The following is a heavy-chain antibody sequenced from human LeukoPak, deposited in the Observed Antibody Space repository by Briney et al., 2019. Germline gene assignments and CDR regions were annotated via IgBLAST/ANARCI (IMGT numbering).Heavy chain of an antibody. CDR2: IYYSGST. CDR3: AKSIAVAGYYYGMDV. CDR1: GGSISSGYYF. J-gene: IGHJ6*02. V-gene: IGHV4-31*03. Sequence: SETLSLTCTVSGGSISSGYYFWSWIRQHPGKGLEWIGYIYYSGSTYYNPSLKSRVTISVDTSKNQYSLKLSSVTAADTAVYYCAKSIAVAGYYYGMDVWGQGTTVTVSS. D-gene: IGHD6-19*01.